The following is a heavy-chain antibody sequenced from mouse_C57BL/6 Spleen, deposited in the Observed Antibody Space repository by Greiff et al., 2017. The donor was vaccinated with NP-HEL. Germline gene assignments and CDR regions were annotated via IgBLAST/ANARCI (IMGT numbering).Heavy chain of an antibody. J-gene: IGHJ2*01. CDR1: GFTFSSYT. CDR2: ISGGGGNT. D-gene: IGHD1-1*01. CDR3: TSLLRGFDY. Sequence: EVQLVESGGGLVKPGGSLKLSCAASGFTFSSYTMSWVRQTPEKRLEWVATISGGGGNTYYPDSVKGRFTISRDNAKNTLYLQMSSLKSEDTAMYYCTSLLRGFDYWGQGTTLTVSS. V-gene: IGHV5-9*04.